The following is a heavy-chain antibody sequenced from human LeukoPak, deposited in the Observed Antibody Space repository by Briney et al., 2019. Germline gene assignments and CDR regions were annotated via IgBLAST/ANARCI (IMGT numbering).Heavy chain of an antibody. CDR3: ARGLSPFDY. CDR1: GYPFTGYY. J-gene: IGHJ4*02. Sequence: ASVKVSCKASGYPFTGYYMHWVRQAPGQGLEWMGWISAYNGNTNYAQKLQGRVTMTTDTSTSTAYMELRSLRSDDTAVYYCARGLSPFDYWGQGTLVTVSS. D-gene: IGHD2-21*02. V-gene: IGHV1-18*04. CDR2: ISAYNGNT.